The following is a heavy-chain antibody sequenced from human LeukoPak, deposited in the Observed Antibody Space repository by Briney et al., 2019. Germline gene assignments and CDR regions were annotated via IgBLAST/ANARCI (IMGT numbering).Heavy chain of an antibody. CDR2: IYSGGST. Sequence: GGSLRPSCAASGFTVSSNYMSWVRQAPGKGLEWVSVIYSGGSTYYADSVKGRFTISRDNSKNTLYLQMNSLRAEDTAVYYCARDSPVGWRAFDIWGQGTMVTVSS. CDR1: GFTVSSNY. D-gene: IGHD2-15*01. J-gene: IGHJ3*02. V-gene: IGHV3-66*01. CDR3: ARDSPVGWRAFDI.